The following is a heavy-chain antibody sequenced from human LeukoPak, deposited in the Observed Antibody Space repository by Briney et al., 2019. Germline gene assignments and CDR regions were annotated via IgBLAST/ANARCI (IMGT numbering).Heavy chain of an antibody. Sequence: SVKVSCKASGGTFSSYAISWVRQAPGQGLEWMGGIIPIFGTANYAQKFQGRVTITADESTSTAYMELSSLRSEDTAVYYCARGGNCSSTSCPGNWFDPWGQGTLVTVSS. CDR1: GGTFSSYA. CDR2: IIPIFGTA. CDR3: ARGGNCSSTSCPGNWFDP. J-gene: IGHJ5*02. D-gene: IGHD2-2*01. V-gene: IGHV1-69*13.